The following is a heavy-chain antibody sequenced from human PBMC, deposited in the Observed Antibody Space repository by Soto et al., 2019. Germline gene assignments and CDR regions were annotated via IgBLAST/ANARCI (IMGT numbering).Heavy chain of an antibody. CDR2: IYYSGST. Sequence: PSETLCQTFTVSDSSIISGGYYSSWIRQHPGKGLEWIGYIYYSGSTYYNPSLKSRVTISVDTSKNQFSLKLSSVTAADTAVYYCARMVPAANNWFDPWGQGTLVTVSS. CDR3: ARMVPAANNWFDP. D-gene: IGHD2-2*01. V-gene: IGHV4-31*03. J-gene: IGHJ5*02. CDR1: DSSIISGGYY.